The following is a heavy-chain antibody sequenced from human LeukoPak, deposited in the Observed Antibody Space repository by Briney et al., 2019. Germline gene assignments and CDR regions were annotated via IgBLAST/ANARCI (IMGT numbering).Heavy chain of an antibody. V-gene: IGHV1-18*01. CDR1: GYTFTRYG. Sequence: GAAVKVSCKASGYTFTRYGISWVRPAPRQGGERMGWISAYNGNTNYAQKFKGRVTMTTDTSTSTAYMELRSLRSDDTAVYYCARDSRYDEGYWGQGTLVTVSS. CDR2: ISAYNGNT. CDR3: ARDSRYDEGY. D-gene: IGHD5-12*01. J-gene: IGHJ4*02.